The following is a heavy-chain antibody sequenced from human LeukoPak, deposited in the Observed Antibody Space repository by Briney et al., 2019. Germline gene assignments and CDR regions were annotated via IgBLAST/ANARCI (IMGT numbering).Heavy chain of an antibody. J-gene: IGHJ4*02. Sequence: PGGSLRLSCAASGFTFSSYWMHWVRQAPGKGVVWVSHINSDGSKTNYADSVKARFTISRDNAKNTLYLQMNSLRAEDTAVYYCARGGGYSSGPFDYWGQGTLVTVSS. CDR3: ARGGGYSSGPFDY. D-gene: IGHD5-18*01. CDR1: GFTFSSYW. CDR2: INSDGSKT. V-gene: IGHV3-74*01.